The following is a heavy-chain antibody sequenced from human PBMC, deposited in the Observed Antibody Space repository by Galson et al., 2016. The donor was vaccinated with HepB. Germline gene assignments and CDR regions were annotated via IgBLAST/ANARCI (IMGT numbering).Heavy chain of an antibody. V-gene: IGHV1-69*06. D-gene: IGHD1-7*01. Sequence: SVKVSCKASGGSFSSDGITWVRQAPGQGLEWMGGIIPIYGTPKYAQKFQGRVTITADKSTGTAYMELSSLRSEDTAVYYCARELELLRGPFDYWGQGTLVTVSS. CDR1: GGSFSSDG. J-gene: IGHJ4*02. CDR3: ARELELLRGPFDY. CDR2: IIPIYGTP.